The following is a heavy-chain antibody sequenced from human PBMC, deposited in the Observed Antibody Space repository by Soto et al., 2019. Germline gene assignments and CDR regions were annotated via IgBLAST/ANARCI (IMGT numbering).Heavy chain of an antibody. Sequence: PSQTLSLTCASSGSSVSSNSAAWNWIRQSPSRGLEWMGRTYYRSKWYNDYAVSVKSRITINPDTSKNQFSLQLNSVTPEDTAVYYCARDEAAAAGYVTFDYWGQGTLVTVSS. CDR2: TYYRSKWYN. D-gene: IGHD6-13*01. CDR1: GSSVSSNSAA. J-gene: IGHJ4*02. V-gene: IGHV6-1*01. CDR3: ARDEAAAAGYVTFDY.